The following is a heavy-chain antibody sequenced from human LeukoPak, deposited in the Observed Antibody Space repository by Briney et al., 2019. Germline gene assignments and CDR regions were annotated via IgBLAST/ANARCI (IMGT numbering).Heavy chain of an antibody. CDR2: LKSKDKGGTT. V-gene: IGHV3-15*01. J-gene: IGHJ4*02. D-gene: IGHD3-10*01. Sequence: KTGGSLRLSCAVSGFTFSNTWMSWVRQAPGKGLEWVGRLKSKDKGGTTDYAAPVKGRFTISRDDSENTLYLQMNSLRAEDTAVYYCAGYYYGSGIYVDYWGQGTLVTVSS. CDR3: AGYYYGSGIYVDY. CDR1: GFTFSNTW.